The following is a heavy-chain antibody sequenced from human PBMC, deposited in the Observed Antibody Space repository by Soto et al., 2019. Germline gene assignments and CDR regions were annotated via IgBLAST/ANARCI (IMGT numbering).Heavy chain of an antibody. Sequence: TSETLSLTCTVSGGSISGYYWSWIRQPPGKGLEWIGYMYNTGSTVYNPSFKSRVTISVDTSKSQFSLRLNSVTAADTAVYYCARDLWGYCGTDCYPLDVWGQGTAVTVSS. CDR2: MYNTGST. V-gene: IGHV4-59*01. CDR3: ARDLWGYCGTDCYPLDV. D-gene: IGHD2-21*02. CDR1: GGSISGYY. J-gene: IGHJ6*02.